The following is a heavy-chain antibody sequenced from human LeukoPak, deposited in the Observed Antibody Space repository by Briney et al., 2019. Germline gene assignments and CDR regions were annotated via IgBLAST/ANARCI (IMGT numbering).Heavy chain of an antibody. Sequence: GASLGLSCAASGFTFSSYAMSWVRQAPGKGLEWVSAISGSGGSTYYADSVKGRFTISRDNSKNTLYLQMNSLRAEDTAVYYCAKVALAAAEDYYYGMDVWGQGTTVTVSS. V-gene: IGHV3-23*01. J-gene: IGHJ6*02. CDR2: ISGSGGST. CDR1: GFTFSSYA. CDR3: AKVALAAAEDYYYGMDV. D-gene: IGHD6-13*01.